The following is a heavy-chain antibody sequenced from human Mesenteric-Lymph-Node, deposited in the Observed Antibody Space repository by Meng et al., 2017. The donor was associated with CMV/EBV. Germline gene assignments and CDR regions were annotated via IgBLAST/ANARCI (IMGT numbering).Heavy chain of an antibody. J-gene: IGHJ4*02. CDR2: INHSGST. CDR3: ARDCVVPAAIRYFDY. V-gene: IGHV4-34*01. Sequence: SQTLSLTCAVYGGSFSGYYWSWIRQPPGKGLEWIGEINHSGSTNYNPSLKSRVTISVDTSKNQFSLKLSSVTAADTAVYYCARDCVVPAAIRYFDYWGQGTLVTVSS. D-gene: IGHD2-2*01. CDR1: GGSFSGYY.